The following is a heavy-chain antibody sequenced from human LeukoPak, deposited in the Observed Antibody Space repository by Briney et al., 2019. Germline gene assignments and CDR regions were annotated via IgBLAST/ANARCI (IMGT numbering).Heavy chain of an antibody. Sequence: GASVKVSCKASGYTFTNYYIHWVRQAPGQGLEWMGMINPSAGNTNYAQKFQGRVTMTRDTSTSTAYMELRSLRSDDTAVYYCARGRRGFTMIVVDGDAFDIWGQGTMVTVSS. CDR3: ARGRRGFTMIVVDGDAFDI. CDR2: INPSAGNT. CDR1: GYTFTNYY. J-gene: IGHJ3*02. D-gene: IGHD3-22*01. V-gene: IGHV1-46*01.